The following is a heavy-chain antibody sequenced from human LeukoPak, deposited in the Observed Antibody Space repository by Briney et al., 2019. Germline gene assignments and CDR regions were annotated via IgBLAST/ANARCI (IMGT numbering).Heavy chain of an antibody. CDR1: GFTFSDYY. V-gene: IGHV3-11*04. CDR3: AKAVDSGRYFGYYFDY. J-gene: IGHJ4*02. D-gene: IGHD1-26*01. Sequence: GGSLRLSCAASGFTFSDYYMSWIRQAPGKGLEWVSYISSSGSTIYYADSVKGRFTISRDNAKNSLYLQMNSLRAEDTAVYYCAKAVDSGRYFGYYFDYWGQGTLVTVSS. CDR2: ISSSGSTI.